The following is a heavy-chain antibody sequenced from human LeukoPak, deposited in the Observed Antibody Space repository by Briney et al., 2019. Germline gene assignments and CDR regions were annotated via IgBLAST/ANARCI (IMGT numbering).Heavy chain of an antibody. CDR1: GFSFISYG. V-gene: IGHV3-30*18. D-gene: IGHD4-17*01. Sequence: GGSLRLSCGASGFSFISYGMHWVRQAPGKGLEWVGVISDAGRSKHYADSVKGRFTISRDNSKDTLCLQMNSLRAEDTAVYYCAKRPSDYGDYVSYFQHWGQGTLVTVSS. CDR3: AKRPSDYGDYVSYFQH. CDR2: ISDAGRSK. J-gene: IGHJ1*01.